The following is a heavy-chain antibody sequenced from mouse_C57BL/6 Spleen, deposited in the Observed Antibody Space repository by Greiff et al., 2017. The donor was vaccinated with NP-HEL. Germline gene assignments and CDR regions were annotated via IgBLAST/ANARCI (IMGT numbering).Heavy chain of an antibody. J-gene: IGHJ3*01. V-gene: IGHV1-52*01. CDR2: IDPSDSET. CDR1: GYTFTSYW. Sequence: QVQLQQPGAELVRPGSSVKLSCKASGYTFTSYWMHWVKQRPIQGLEWIGNIDPSDSETHYNQKFKDKATLTVDKSSSTAYMQLSSLTSEDSAVYYCARVGMGGSFPYDYDFAYWGQGTLVTVSA. CDR3: ARVGMGGSFPYDYDFAY. D-gene: IGHD2-4*01.